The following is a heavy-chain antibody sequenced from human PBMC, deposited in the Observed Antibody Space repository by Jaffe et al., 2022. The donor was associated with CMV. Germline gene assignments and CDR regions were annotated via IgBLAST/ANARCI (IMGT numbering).Heavy chain of an antibody. CDR3: AREERITMIVVVPNDAFDI. J-gene: IGHJ3*02. CDR1: GGTFSSYA. CDR2: IIPILGIA. D-gene: IGHD3-22*01. V-gene: IGHV1-69*09. Sequence: QVQLVQSGAEVKKPGSSVKVSCKASGGTFSSYAISWVRQAPGQGLEWMGRIIPILGIANYAQKFQGRVTITADKSTSTAYMELSSLRSEDTAVYYCAREERITMIVVVPNDAFDIWGQGTMVTVSS.